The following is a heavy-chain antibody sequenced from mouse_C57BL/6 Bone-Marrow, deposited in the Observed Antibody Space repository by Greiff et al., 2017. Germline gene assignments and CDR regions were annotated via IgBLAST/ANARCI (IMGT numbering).Heavy chain of an antibody. Sequence: EVMLVESGGDLVKPGGSLKLSCAASGFTFSSYGMSWVRQTPDKRLEWVATISSGGSYTYYPDSVKGRFTISRDNAKNTRYLQMSSLKSEDTAMYYCARRRLAWFAYWGQGTLVTVSA. CDR1: GFTFSSYG. J-gene: IGHJ3*01. D-gene: IGHD2-2*01. CDR2: ISSGGSYT. V-gene: IGHV5-6*02. CDR3: ARRRLAWFAY.